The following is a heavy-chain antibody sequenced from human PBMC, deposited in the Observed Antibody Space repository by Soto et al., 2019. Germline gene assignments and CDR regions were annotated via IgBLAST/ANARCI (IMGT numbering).Heavy chain of an antibody. V-gene: IGHV4-38-2*01. J-gene: IGHJ4*02. Sequence: PSETLSLTCAVSGYSISSGYYWGCIRQPPEKGLEWIGSVYLSGHTYHNPSLMSRVTISIDTSKNQFSLKLTSVTAADTAVYYCARARIVVSGTIVDFWGLGTLVTVSS. CDR2: VYLSGHT. CDR1: GYSISSGYY. D-gene: IGHD1-7*01. CDR3: ARARIVVSGTIVDF.